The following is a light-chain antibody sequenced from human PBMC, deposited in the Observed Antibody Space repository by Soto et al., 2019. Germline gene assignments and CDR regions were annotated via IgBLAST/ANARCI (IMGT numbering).Light chain of an antibody. J-gene: IGKJ1*01. V-gene: IGKV3-11*01. CDR3: QQRAGWPRT. CDR2: DTF. Sequence: EIVLTQSPGTLSLSPGERATLSCRASQSVSRSHLAWYQQKPGQAPRLLIYDTFNRANGVPARFTGSGSDTDFTLTISSLEPEDFAVYYCQQRAGWPRTFGQGTKV. CDR1: QSVSRSH.